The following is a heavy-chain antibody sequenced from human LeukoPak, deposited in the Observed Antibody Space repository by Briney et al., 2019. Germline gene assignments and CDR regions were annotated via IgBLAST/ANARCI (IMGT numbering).Heavy chain of an antibody. D-gene: IGHD4-17*01. J-gene: IGHJ6*03. CDR1: GFTFSGYS. V-gene: IGHV3-48*01. CDR2: ISSSSDRV. CDR3: AKGIRVTTVTTSDYYYYMDV. Sequence: GGSLRLSCAASGFTFSGYSMNWVRQAPGKGLEWVSYISSSSDRVYYVDSVKGRFTSSRDNAKNSMYLQMNSLRAEDTAVYYCAKGIRVTTVTTSDYYYYMDVWGKGTTVTVSS.